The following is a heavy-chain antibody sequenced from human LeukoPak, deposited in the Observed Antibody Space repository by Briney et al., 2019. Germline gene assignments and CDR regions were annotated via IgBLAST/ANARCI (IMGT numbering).Heavy chain of an antibody. CDR3: ATRRIYYYDSSGYAY. V-gene: IGHV4-34*01. CDR1: GGSFSGYY. D-gene: IGHD3-22*01. Sequence: SETPSLTCAVYGGSFSGYYWSWIRQPPGKGLEWIGEINHSGSTNYNPSLKSRVTISVDTSKNQFSLKLSSVTAADTAVYYCATRRIYYYDSSGYAYWGQGTLVTVSS. CDR2: INHSGST. J-gene: IGHJ4*02.